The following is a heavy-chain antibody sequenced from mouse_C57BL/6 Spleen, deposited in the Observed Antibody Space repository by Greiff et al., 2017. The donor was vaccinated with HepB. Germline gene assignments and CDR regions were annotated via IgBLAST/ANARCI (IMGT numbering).Heavy chain of an antibody. CDR2: IYPGDGDT. CDR1: GYAFSSSW. CDR3: ARTNYDYDDGYYFDY. J-gene: IGHJ2*01. Sequence: QVQLQQSGPELVKPGASVKISCKASGYAFSSSWMNWVKQRPGKGLEWIGRIYPGDGDTNYNGKFKGKATLTADKSSSTAYMQLSSLTSEDSAVYFCARTNYDYDDGYYFDYWGQGTTLTVSS. D-gene: IGHD2-4*01. V-gene: IGHV1-82*01.